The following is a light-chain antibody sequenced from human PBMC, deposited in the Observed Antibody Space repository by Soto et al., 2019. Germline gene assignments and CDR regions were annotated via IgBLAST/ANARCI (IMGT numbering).Light chain of an antibody. CDR1: QSISYW. Sequence: DIQMTQSPSTLSASVGDRVTITCRASQSISYWLAWYQQKPGKAPNLLIYKASSLKSGVPSRFSGSGSGTEFTLTISSLQADDFATYYCQQYNRYSWTFAQGTKVDIK. J-gene: IGKJ1*01. CDR2: KAS. CDR3: QQYNRYSWT. V-gene: IGKV1-5*03.